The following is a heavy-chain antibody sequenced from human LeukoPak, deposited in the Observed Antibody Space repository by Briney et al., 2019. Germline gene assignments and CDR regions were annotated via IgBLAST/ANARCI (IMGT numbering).Heavy chain of an antibody. J-gene: IGHJ4*02. D-gene: IGHD3-10*01. CDR3: ARIIYGSGSYAFDY. CDR1: GGSISSSSYY. V-gene: IGHV4-39*07. Sequence: SENLSLTCTVSGGSISSSSYYWGWIRQPPGKGLEWIGSIYYSGSTYYNPSLKSRVTISVDTSKNQFSLKLSSVTAADTAVYYCARIIYGSGSYAFDYWGQGTLVTVSS. CDR2: IYYSGST.